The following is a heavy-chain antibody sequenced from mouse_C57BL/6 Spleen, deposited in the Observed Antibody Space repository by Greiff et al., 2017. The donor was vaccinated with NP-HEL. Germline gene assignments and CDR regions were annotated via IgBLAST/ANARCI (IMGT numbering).Heavy chain of an antibody. Sequence: EVNLVESGGDLVKPGGSLKLSCAASGFTFSSYGMSWVRQTPDKRLEWVATISSGGSYTYYPDSVKGRFTISRDNAKNTLYLQMSSLKSEDTAMYYCARHEHWDYWGQGTTLTVSS. CDR2: ISSGGSYT. CDR1: GFTFSSYG. D-gene: IGHD4-1*01. V-gene: IGHV5-6*01. J-gene: IGHJ2*01. CDR3: ARHEHWDY.